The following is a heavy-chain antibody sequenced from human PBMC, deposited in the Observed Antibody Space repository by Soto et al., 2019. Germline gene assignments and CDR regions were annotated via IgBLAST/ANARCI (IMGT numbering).Heavy chain of an antibody. J-gene: IGHJ4*02. CDR3: ARGGSYSLDY. D-gene: IGHD1-26*01. Sequence: EVQLVESGGGLVQPGGSLRLSCAASGFTFSSYAMHWVRQAPGKGLEYVSAISSNGGSTYYANSVKGRFTISRDNSKNTLYLQMGSLRAEDMPVFYRARGGSYSLDYWGQGTLVTVSS. CDR1: GFTFSSYA. CDR2: ISSNGGST. V-gene: IGHV3-64*01.